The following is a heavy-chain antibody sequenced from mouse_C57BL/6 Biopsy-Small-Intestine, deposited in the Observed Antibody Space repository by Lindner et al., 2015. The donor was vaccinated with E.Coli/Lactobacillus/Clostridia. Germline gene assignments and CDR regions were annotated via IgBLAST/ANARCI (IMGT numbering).Heavy chain of an antibody. D-gene: IGHD1-1*02. Sequence: SVKVSCKTSGYSFTSFGIGWVRQAPGHGLEWMGWINVYNGNTEYAQRFQGRVTMTTDTSTSTAYMELRSLRSDDTAVYYCARQSIFDSGSYGQDWGQGTLVTVSS. CDR3: ARQSIFDSGSYGQD. V-gene: IGHV1-66*01. J-gene: IGHJ4*01. CDR1: GYSFTSFG. CDR2: INVYNGNT.